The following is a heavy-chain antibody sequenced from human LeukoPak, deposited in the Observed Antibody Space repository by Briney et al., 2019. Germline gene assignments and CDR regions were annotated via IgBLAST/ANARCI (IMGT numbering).Heavy chain of an antibody. CDR2: TKPDGSAE. D-gene: IGHD2-15*01. J-gene: IGHJ4*02. V-gene: IGHV3-7*01. CDR1: GFSFRNYW. Sequence: GGSLRLSCAASGFSFRNYWMGWVRQAPGKGLEWVANTKPDGSAEYYADSVRGRFTASRDNANNLLYLQMNRLRAEDTVVYYCARDGGLHTNFDYWGQRTLLTVSS. CDR3: ARDGGLHTNFDY.